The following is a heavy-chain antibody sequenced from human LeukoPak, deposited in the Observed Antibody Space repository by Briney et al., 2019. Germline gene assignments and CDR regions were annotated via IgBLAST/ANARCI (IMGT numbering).Heavy chain of an antibody. J-gene: IGHJ4*02. V-gene: IGHV1-2*02. CDR2: INPNSGGT. Sequence: VASVKVSCKASGYXFTDYYMHWVRQAPGQGLEWMGGINPNSGGTNYAQKFQGRVTMTRDTSISTAYMELSRLRSDDTAVFYCAREEVIAAAGPTLDYWGQGALVTVSS. CDR1: GYXFTDYY. CDR3: AREEVIAAAGPTLDY. D-gene: IGHD6-13*01.